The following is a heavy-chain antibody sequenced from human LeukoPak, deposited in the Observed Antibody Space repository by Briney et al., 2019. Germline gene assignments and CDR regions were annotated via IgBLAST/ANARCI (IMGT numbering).Heavy chain of an antibody. CDR1: GGSISRSSYY. D-gene: IGHD2/OR15-2a*01. J-gene: IGHJ6*02. V-gene: IGHV4-39*07. CDR2: NYFGGST. Sequence: SETLSLTCTVSGGSISRSSYYWAWIRQPPGKGLEWLGSNYFGGSTYYNPSLKSRVTISVDTSKNQFSLKLSSVTAADTAVYYCARGVRILDYYGMDVWGQGTTVTVSS. CDR3: ARGVRILDYYGMDV.